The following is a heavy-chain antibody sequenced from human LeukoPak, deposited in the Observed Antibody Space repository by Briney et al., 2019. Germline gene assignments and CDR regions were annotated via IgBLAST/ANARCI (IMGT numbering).Heavy chain of an antibody. V-gene: IGHV3-74*01. CDR3: ARGTYYYDSSGYYHYFDY. Sequence: GGSLRLSCAASGFTFSSYWMHWVRQAPGKGLVWVSCINSDGSSTSYADSVKGRFTISRDNAKNTLYLQMNSLRAEDTAVYYCARGTYYYDSSGYYHYFDYWGQGTLVTVSS. CDR1: GFTFSSYW. J-gene: IGHJ4*02. D-gene: IGHD3-22*01. CDR2: INSDGSST.